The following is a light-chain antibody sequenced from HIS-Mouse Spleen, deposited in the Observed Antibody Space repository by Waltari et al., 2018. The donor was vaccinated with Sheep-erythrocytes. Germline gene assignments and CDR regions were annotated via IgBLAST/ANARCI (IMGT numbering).Light chain of an antibody. J-gene: IGLJ2*01. Sequence: SYELTQPPSVSVSPGQTARITCSGDALPKKYAYWYQQKSGQAPVLVIYEDSKRASGVREIFSGSRAGAVGTVTIGGGQVEDEAELYCYSAHSSGNGVFGGGTKLTVL. V-gene: IGLV3-10*01. CDR2: EDS. CDR3: YSAHSSGNGV. CDR1: ALPKKY.